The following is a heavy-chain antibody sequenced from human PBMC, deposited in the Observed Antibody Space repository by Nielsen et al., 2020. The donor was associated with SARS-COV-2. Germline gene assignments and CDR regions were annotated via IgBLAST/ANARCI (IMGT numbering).Heavy chain of an antibody. CDR1: GFTFSSYG. CDR3: AKGTVPQQLESFRLFYGMDV. J-gene: IGHJ6*02. Sequence: GESLKISCAASGFTFSSYGMHWVRQAPGKGLEWVAVISYDGSNKYCADSVKGRFTISRDNSKNTLYLQMNSLRAEDTAVYYCAKGTVPQQLESFRLFYGMDVWGQGTTVTVSS. CDR2: ISYDGSNK. V-gene: IGHV3-30*18. D-gene: IGHD6-13*01.